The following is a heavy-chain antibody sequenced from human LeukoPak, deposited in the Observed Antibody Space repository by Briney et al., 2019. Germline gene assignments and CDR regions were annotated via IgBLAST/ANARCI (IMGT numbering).Heavy chain of an antibody. CDR3: AKRITMSAGYYLDS. CDR1: GFIFSSFA. J-gene: IGHJ4*02. CDR2: ISGGGGYT. V-gene: IGHV3-23*01. D-gene: IGHD2-15*01. Sequence: GGSLRLSCVGSGFIFSSFAMSWVRQAPGKGLEWVSTISGGGGYTYFADSMKGRFTVSRDDSKSMHFLQMNSLRPEDTALYFCAKRITMSAGYYLDSWGRGTLVTVSS.